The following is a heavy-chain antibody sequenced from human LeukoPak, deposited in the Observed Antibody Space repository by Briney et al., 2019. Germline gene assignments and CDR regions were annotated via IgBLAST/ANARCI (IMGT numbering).Heavy chain of an antibody. CDR1: GYTFTSYA. CDR3: ARDPGYYYGSGSYYKGRWFDP. J-gene: IGHJ5*02. CDR2: INTNTGNP. V-gene: IGHV7-4-1*02. Sequence: ASVKVSCKASGYTFTSYAMNWVRQAPGQGLEWMGWINTNTGNPTYAQGFTGRFVFSLDTSVSTAYLQISSLKAEDTAVYYCARDPGYYYGSGSYYKGRWFDPWGQGTLVTVSS. D-gene: IGHD3-10*01.